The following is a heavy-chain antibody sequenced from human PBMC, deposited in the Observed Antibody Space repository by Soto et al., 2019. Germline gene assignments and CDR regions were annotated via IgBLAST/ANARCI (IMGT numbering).Heavy chain of an antibody. CDR1: GGSISSGGYY. V-gene: IGHV4-31*03. Sequence: PSETLSLTCTVSGGSISSGGYYWSWIRQHPGKGLEWIGYIYYSGSTYYNPSLKSRVTISVDTSKNQFSLKLSSVTAADTAVYYCARDDEDGSYCDLGYWGQGTLVTVSS. J-gene: IGHJ4*02. CDR3: ARDDEDGSYCDLGY. CDR2: IYYSGST. D-gene: IGHD3-10*01.